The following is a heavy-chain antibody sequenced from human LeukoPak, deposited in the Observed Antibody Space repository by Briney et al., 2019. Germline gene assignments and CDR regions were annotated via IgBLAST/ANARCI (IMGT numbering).Heavy chain of an antibody. J-gene: IGHJ4*02. CDR1: GGSISSYY. V-gene: IGHV4-59*08. CDR2: IYYSGCT. CDR3: ARSPGGVIVHFDY. Sequence: PSETLSLTCTVSGGSISSYYWSWIRQPPGKGLEWIGYIYYSGCTNYNPSLKSRVTISVDTSKNQFSLKLSSVTAADTAVYYCARSPGGVIVHFDYWGQGTLVTVSS. D-gene: IGHD3-16*02.